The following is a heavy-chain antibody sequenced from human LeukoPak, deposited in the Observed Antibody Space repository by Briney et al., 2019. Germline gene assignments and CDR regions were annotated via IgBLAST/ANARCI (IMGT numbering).Heavy chain of an antibody. Sequence: SETLSLTCTVSGGSISSGSYYWSWIRQPAGKGLEWIGRIYTSGSTNYNPSLKSRVTISVDTSKNQFSLTLSSVTAADTAVYYCARGQKYRNGYTVTELGSGYFDYWGQGTLVTVSS. CDR2: IYTSGST. D-gene: IGHD5-18*01. CDR3: ARGQKYRNGYTVTELGSGYFDY. CDR1: GGSISSGSYY. J-gene: IGHJ4*02. V-gene: IGHV4-61*02.